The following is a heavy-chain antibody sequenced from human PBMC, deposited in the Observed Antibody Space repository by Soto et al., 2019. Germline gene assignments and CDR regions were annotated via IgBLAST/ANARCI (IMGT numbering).Heavy chain of an antibody. D-gene: IGHD2-8*01. CDR1: GFTFSCYS. J-gene: IGHJ6*02. CDR3: ARNSPGVYALWVDV. CDR2: ISSSSSYI. V-gene: IGHV3-21*01. Sequence: GGSLRLSCAASGFTFSCYSMNWVRQAPGKGLEWVSSISSSSSYIYYADSVKGRFTISRDNAKNSLYLQMNSLRAEDTAVYYCARNSPGVYALWVDVWGQGTTVTVSS.